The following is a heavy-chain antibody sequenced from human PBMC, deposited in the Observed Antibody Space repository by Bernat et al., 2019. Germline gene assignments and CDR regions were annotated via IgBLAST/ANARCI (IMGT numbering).Heavy chain of an antibody. V-gene: IGHV3-7*03. D-gene: IGHD6-19*01. CDR2: IKGDGSDK. Sequence: EVQLVESGGGLVQPGWSLRLPCSASGFTFRGYWMTWVRQVPGKGLECVANIKGDGSDKYYGDSMKGRVTITRDNAQNSLYLQLDSLRVEETAVYYCARRRGSASLDYWGQGTLITVSS. J-gene: IGHJ4*02. CDR1: GFTFRGYW. CDR3: ARRRGSASLDY.